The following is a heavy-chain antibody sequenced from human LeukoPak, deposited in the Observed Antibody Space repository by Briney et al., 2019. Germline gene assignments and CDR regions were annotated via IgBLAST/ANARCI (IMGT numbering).Heavy chain of an antibody. V-gene: IGHV4-30-2*01. J-gene: IGHJ6*02. Sequence: SETLSLTCAVSGGSISSGGYSWSWIRQPPGKGLEWIGYIYHSGSTYYNPSLKSRVTISVDRSKNQFSLKLSSVTAADTAVYYCARGEVTIFGVVNSGMDVWGQGTTVTVSS. CDR2: IYHSGST. D-gene: IGHD3-3*01. CDR3: ARGEVTIFGVVNSGMDV. CDR1: GGSISSGGYS.